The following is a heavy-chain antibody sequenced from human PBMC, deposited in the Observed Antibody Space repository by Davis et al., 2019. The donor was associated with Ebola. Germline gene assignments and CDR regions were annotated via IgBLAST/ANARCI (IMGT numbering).Heavy chain of an antibody. D-gene: IGHD2-21*02. V-gene: IGHV1-2*02. CDR3: AWAYCGGDCSVFDY. CDR1: GYTFTSYG. J-gene: IGHJ4*02. CDR2: INPNSGGT. Sequence: VSVKVSCKASGYTFTSYGISWVRQAPGQGLEWMGWINPNSGGTNYAQKFQGRVTMTRDTSISTAYMELSRLRSDDTAVYYCAWAYCGGDCSVFDYWVQGTLVTVSS.